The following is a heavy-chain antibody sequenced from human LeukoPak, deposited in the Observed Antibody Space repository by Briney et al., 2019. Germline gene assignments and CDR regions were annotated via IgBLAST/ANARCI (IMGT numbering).Heavy chain of an antibody. CDR2: IYYSGST. J-gene: IGHJ5*02. CDR3: ARGQPYDFWSGYAPGWFDP. Sequence: SETLSLTCTVSGGSLSSYYWSWIRQPPGKGLEWIGYIYYSGSTNYNPSLKSRVTISVDTSKNQFSLKLSSVTAADTAVYYCARGQPYDFWSGYAPGWFDPWGQGTLVTVSS. V-gene: IGHV4-59*01. CDR1: GGSLSSYY. D-gene: IGHD3-3*01.